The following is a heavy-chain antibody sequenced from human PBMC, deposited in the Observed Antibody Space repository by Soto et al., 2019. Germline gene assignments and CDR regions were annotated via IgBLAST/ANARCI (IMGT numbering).Heavy chain of an antibody. CDR2: IYYTGTH. D-gene: IGHD3-22*01. Sequence: PSETLSLTCSVSGGSVSNYYWSWVRQPPGKRLEWIGYIYYTGTHDYNPSLRGRATISVDTSKDQFSLKLTSVTAADTAVYYCARARDRNSSGLPSFDTWGQGILVTVSS. J-gene: IGHJ5*02. V-gene: IGHV4-59*02. CDR3: ARARDRNSSGLPSFDT. CDR1: GGSVSNYY.